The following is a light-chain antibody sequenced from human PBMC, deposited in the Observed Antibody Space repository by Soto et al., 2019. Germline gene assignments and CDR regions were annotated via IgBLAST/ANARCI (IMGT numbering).Light chain of an antibody. CDR3: QQYGSSQLT. CDR2: DAS. V-gene: IGKV3-20*01. CDR1: QTVSSNY. J-gene: IGKJ4*01. Sequence: EIVLTQSPGTLSLSPGDRATLSCRASQTVSSNYLAWYQQKPGQAPRLLMYDASSRATGSPDRFSGSGSGTDFTLTISRLEPEDFALYYCQQYGSSQLTFGGGTTVVIK.